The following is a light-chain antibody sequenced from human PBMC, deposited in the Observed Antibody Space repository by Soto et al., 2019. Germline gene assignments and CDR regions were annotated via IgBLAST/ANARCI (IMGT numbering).Light chain of an antibody. Sequence: DIHIAHSPSTLSSSLGDRVTITCRASQSIRYWLAWYQQKPGKAPNLLIYSASNLQSGVPSRFSGSGSGTDFTLTISSLQPEDFAAYYCQQSYGTPITFGQGTRLEIK. CDR1: QSIRYW. CDR2: SAS. CDR3: QQSYGTPIT. V-gene: IGKV1-39*01. J-gene: IGKJ5*01.